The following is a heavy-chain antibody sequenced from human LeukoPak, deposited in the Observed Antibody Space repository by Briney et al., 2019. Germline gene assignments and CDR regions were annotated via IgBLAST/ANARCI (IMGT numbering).Heavy chain of an antibody. CDR3: ARLRWPRGGRSSFDY. V-gene: IGHV5-51*01. CDR2: DNPDDSDT. Sequence: GESLKISCKGSGYSFTSHWIGWVRQMPGKGLEWMGIDNPDDSDTIYSPSFQGQVTISADESITTAYLQWSSLKASDTAMYYCARLRWPRGGRSSFDYWGQGALVTVSS. CDR1: GYSFTSHW. D-gene: IGHD3-10*01. J-gene: IGHJ4*02.